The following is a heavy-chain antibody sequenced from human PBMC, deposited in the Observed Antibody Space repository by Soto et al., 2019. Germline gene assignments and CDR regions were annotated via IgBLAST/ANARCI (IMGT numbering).Heavy chain of an antibody. D-gene: IGHD6-6*01. CDR1: GFTFSSYG. Sequence: QVQLVESGGGVVQPGRSLRLSCAASGFTFSSYGMHWVRQAPGKGLEWVAVISYDGSDKYYADSVKGRFTIYRDNSKNTLYVQMNSLRAEDTAVYYCARGLWRSSGPRYYHYGMDVWGQGTTVTVSS. J-gene: IGHJ6*02. CDR2: ISYDGSDK. CDR3: ARGLWRSSGPRYYHYGMDV. V-gene: IGHV3-30*03.